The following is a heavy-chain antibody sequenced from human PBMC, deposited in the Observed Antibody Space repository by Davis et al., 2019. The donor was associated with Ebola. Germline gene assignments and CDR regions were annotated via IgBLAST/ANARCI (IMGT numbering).Heavy chain of an antibody. CDR1: GFTFSSYW. D-gene: IGHD2-8*01. CDR3: ARDLPDVSMVYATYYFDY. Sequence: GESLKISCAASGFTFSSYWMHWVRQAPGKGLVWVSRINSDGSSTSYADSVKGRFTISRDNAKNSLYLQMNSLRAEDTAVYYCARDLPDVSMVYATYYFDYWGQGTLVTVSS. J-gene: IGHJ4*02. V-gene: IGHV3-74*01. CDR2: INSDGSST.